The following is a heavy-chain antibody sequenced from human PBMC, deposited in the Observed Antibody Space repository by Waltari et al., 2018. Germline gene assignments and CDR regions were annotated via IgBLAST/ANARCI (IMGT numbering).Heavy chain of an antibody. CDR2: ISYVGSNK. J-gene: IGHJ4*02. CDR1: GFTFSSYA. D-gene: IGHD3-16*01. CDR3: ARESMGGDGYNIDY. Sequence: QVQLVESGGGVVQPGRSLRLSCAASGFTFSSYAMHWVRQAPGKGLEWVAVISYVGSNKYYADSVKGRFTISRDNSKNTLYLQMNSLRAEDTAVYYCARESMGGDGYNIDYWGQGTLVTVSS. V-gene: IGHV3-30-3*01.